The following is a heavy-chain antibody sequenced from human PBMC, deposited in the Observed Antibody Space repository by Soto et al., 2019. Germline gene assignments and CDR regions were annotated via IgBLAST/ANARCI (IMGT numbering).Heavy chain of an antibody. CDR3: ASFDVGGFWSGYYNLDY. Sequence: PSETLSLTCTVSGGSISSSSYYWGWIRQPPGKGLEWIGSIYYSGSTYYNPSLKSRVTISVDTSKNQFSLKLSSVTAADTAVYYCASFDVGGFWSGYYNLDYWGQGTLVTVSS. CDR1: GGSISSSSYY. J-gene: IGHJ4*02. D-gene: IGHD3-3*01. CDR2: IYYSGST. V-gene: IGHV4-39*01.